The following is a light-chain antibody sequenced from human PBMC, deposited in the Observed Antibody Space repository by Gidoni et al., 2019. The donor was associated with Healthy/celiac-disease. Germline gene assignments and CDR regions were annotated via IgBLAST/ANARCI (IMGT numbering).Light chain of an antibody. V-gene: IGKV1-39*01. CDR3: QQSYSTPYT. CDR2: AAS. CDR1: QSISRY. Sequence: DIQMTQSPSSLSASVGDRVTIPCRASQSISRYFNWYQQKPGKAPKLLIYAASSLQRGVPSRFSGSGSGTDFTLTISSLQPEDFATDYCQQSYSTPYTFGQXTKLEIK. J-gene: IGKJ2*01.